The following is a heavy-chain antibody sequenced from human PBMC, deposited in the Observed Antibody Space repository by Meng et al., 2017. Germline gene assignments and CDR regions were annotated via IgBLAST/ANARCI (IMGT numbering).Heavy chain of an antibody. CDR2: IRSKPYGGTP. D-gene: IGHD3-22*01. CDR3: TVGRGYYYGLDY. Sequence: GVLRLSCTASGFTFGDFAMSWFRQAPGKGLEWVGFIRSKPYGGTPEYAASVKGRFTISRDDSENIAYLQMTSLETEDTAVYYCTVGRGYYYGLDYWGQGTLVTVSS. CDR1: GFTFGDFA. J-gene: IGHJ4*02. V-gene: IGHV3-49*03.